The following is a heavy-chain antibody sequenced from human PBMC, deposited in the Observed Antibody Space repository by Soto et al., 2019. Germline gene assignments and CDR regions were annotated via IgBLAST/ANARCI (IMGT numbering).Heavy chain of an antibody. D-gene: IGHD6-13*01. Sequence: GGSLRLSCAASGFTFSSYSMNWVRQAPGKGLEWVSSISSSSSYIYYADSVKGRLTISRDNAKNSLYLQMNSLRAEDTAVYYCARAHSSSWSKYFDYWGQGTLVTVSS. CDR2: ISSSSSYI. J-gene: IGHJ4*02. V-gene: IGHV3-21*01. CDR1: GFTFSSYS. CDR3: ARAHSSSWSKYFDY.